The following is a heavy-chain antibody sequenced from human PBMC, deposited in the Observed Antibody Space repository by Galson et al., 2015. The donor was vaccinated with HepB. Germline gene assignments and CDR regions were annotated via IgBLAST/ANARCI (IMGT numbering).Heavy chain of an antibody. CDR1: GFTFSSYA. CDR3: ARGRIVQLVHSDY. J-gene: IGHJ4*02. CDR2: ISYDGSNE. V-gene: IGHV3-30-3*01. D-gene: IGHD6-6*01. Sequence: SLRLSCAASGFTFSSYAMHWVRQAPGKGLEWVAVISYDGSNEYYADSVKGRFTISRDNSKNTLYLQMNSLRAEDTAVYYCARGRIVQLVHSDYWGQGTLVTVSS.